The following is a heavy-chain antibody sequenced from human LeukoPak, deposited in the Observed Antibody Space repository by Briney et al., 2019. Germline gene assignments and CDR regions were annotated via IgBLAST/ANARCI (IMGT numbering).Heavy chain of an antibody. Sequence: ASVKVSCKASGFTFTGSHIHWVRQAPGQGLEWLGWINPYSGGTNYALKFQGRVTMTRDTSIFTAYLELTSLRSDDTAVYYCARSMAPSGSLYFQHWGQGTLVTVSS. CDR1: GFTFTGSH. J-gene: IGHJ1*01. CDR3: ARSMAPSGSLYFQH. V-gene: IGHV1-2*02. CDR2: INPYSGGT. D-gene: IGHD6-13*01.